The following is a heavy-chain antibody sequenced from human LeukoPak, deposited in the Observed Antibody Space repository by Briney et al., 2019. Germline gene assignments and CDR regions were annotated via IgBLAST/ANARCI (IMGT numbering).Heavy chain of an antibody. Sequence: GGSLRLSCAATGFSFSHYEMNWVRQAPGKGLEWVSYIRGSDNTIYYADSVKGRFTISRDNAKNLVHLQMTSLRAEDTAVYYCTREADTVIGSLDYWGQGTLVTVSS. CDR1: GFSFSHYE. J-gene: IGHJ4*02. CDR2: IRGSDNTI. CDR3: TREADTVIGSLDY. D-gene: IGHD3-22*01. V-gene: IGHV3-48*03.